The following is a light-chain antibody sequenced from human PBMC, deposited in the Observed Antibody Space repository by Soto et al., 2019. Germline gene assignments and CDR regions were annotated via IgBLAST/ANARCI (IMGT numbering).Light chain of an antibody. J-gene: IGLJ2*01. CDR1: SSDVGGYNF. CDR3: SSYTSSSTGV. V-gene: IGLV2-14*01. CDR2: EVT. Sequence: QSALTQPASVSGSPGQSITISCTGTSSDVGGYNFVSWYQQHPGKAPKLIIYEVTDRPSGVSNRFSGSKSGNTASLTISGLQAEDEADYYCSSYTSSSTGVFGGGTQVTVL.